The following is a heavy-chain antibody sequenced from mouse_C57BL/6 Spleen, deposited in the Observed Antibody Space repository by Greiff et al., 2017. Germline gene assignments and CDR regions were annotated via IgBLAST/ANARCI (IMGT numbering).Heavy chain of an antibody. CDR3: ARRDGSSYGV. Sequence: VQLQQSGAELVKPGASVKISCKASGYAFSSYWMNWVKQRPGQGLEWIGQLYPGDGDTNYNGKFKGEATLTADKSSSPAYMQLSSLTSEDAAVYFCARRDGSSYGVWGTGTTVAVSS. CDR1: GYAFSSYW. D-gene: IGHD1-1*01. J-gene: IGHJ1*03. V-gene: IGHV1-80*01. CDR2: LYPGDGDT.